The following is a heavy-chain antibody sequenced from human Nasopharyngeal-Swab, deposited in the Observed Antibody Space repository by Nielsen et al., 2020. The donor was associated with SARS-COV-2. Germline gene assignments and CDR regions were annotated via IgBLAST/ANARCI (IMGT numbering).Heavy chain of an antibody. D-gene: IGHD3-10*01. V-gene: IGHV4-59*01. Sequence: SATLPLTCTVSGVSISSYYWSWIRPAPGKGLEWIGYIYHTGTTNYNPSLRNRVTISIDTYRKQSSLTLNSVTAADTAVYYCARSRMFLGRAYYYYYYMDVWGKGTTVTVSS. CDR3: ARSRMFLGRAYYYYYYMDV. CDR2: IYHTGTT. J-gene: IGHJ6*03. CDR1: GVSISSYY.